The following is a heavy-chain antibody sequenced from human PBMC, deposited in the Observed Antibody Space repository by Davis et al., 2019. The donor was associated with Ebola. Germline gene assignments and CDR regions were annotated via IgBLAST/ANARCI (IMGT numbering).Heavy chain of an antibody. CDR2: MYYSGST. V-gene: IGHV4-59*01. J-gene: IGHJ6*04. D-gene: IGHD4-11*01. CDR1: GDSMSSYY. CDR3: ATTTTVPYYYYGMDV. Sequence: SETLSLTCTVSGDSMSSYYWSWVRQPPGKGLEWIGYMYYSGSTKYNPSLKSRVTMSVDTSKKEVSLKLSSVTAADTAVYYCATTTTVPYYYYGMDVWGKGTTVTVSS.